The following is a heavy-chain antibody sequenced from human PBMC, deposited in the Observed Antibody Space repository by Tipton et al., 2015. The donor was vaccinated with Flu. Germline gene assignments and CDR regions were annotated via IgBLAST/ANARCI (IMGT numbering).Heavy chain of an antibody. CDR3: ARRNYGSGSPLGYYYYGMDV. CDR1: GGTFSSYA. Sequence: VQLVQSGAEVKKPGSSVKVSCKASGGTFSSYAISWVRQAPGQGLEWMGRIIPILGIANYAQKFQGRVTITADKSTSTAYMELSSLRSEDTAVYYCARRNYGSGSPLGYYYYGMDVWGQGTTVTVSS. CDR2: IIPILGIA. D-gene: IGHD3-10*01. J-gene: IGHJ6*02. V-gene: IGHV1-69*04.